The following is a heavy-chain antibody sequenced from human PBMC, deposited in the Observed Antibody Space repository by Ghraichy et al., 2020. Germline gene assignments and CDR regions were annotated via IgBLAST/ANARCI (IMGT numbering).Heavy chain of an antibody. J-gene: IGHJ4*02. D-gene: IGHD4-17*01. CDR3: AQITDYGAY. Sequence: SGPTLVKPTETLTLTCTVSGFSLSNARMGVSWIRQPPGKALEWLAHIYSNDDKSYSTSLKSRLTISKDTSKGQVVLTMTNMDPVDTATYYCAQITDYGAYWGQGILVTVSS. CDR2: IYSNDDK. V-gene: IGHV2-26*01. CDR1: GFSLSNARMG.